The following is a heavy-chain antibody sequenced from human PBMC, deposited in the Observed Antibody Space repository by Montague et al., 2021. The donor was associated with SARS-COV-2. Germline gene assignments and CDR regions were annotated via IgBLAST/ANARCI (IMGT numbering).Heavy chain of an antibody. Sequence: TLSLTCTVSGGSISSGSYYWSWIRQPAGKGLEWIGCIYTSGSTNYXXXLKSRVTISVDTSKNQFSLKLNSVTAADTAVYYCARSPSGEWLFYSDYYYYMDVWGQGTTVTVSS. CDR2: IYTSGST. CDR3: ARSPSGEWLFYSDYYYYMDV. J-gene: IGHJ6*03. CDR1: GGSISSGSYY. D-gene: IGHD3-3*01. V-gene: IGHV4-61*02.